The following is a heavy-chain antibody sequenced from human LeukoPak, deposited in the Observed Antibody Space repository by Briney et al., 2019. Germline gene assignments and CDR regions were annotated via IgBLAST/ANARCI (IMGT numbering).Heavy chain of an antibody. V-gene: IGHV5-51*01. CDR1: GYSFSDYW. CDR2: IYPGDSDT. Sequence: GESLKISCKGSGYSFSDYWIGWVRQMPGKGLELMGIIYPGDSDTRYRPSFQGQVTISADKSISTAYLQWSSLKASDTAMYYCARLHGDYGYFQPWGQGTLVTVSS. J-gene: IGHJ1*01. D-gene: IGHD4-17*01. CDR3: ARLHGDYGYFQP.